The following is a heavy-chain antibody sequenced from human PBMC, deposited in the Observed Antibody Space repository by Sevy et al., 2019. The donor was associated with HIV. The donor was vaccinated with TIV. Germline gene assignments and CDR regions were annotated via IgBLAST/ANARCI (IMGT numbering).Heavy chain of an antibody. V-gene: IGHV3-49*03. CDR2: IRSKAYGGTT. CDR1: GFTFGVYA. D-gene: IGHD1-1*01. Sequence: GGYLRLSCTASGFTFGVYAMSWFRQAPGKGLEWVGFIRSKAYGGTTENAASVKGRFTISRDDSKSIAYLQMNSLKVEDTGVYYCTRGPCGNDCRVFYYMDVWGNGTTVTVSS. J-gene: IGHJ6*03. CDR3: TRGPCGNDCRVFYYMDV.